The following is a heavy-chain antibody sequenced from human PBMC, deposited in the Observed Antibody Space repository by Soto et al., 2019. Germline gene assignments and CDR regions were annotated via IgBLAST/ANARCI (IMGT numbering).Heavy chain of an antibody. J-gene: IGHJ5*02. D-gene: IGHD3-22*01. V-gene: IGHV4-39*01. CDR2: MYYSGTT. Sequence: QLQLQESGPRLVKPSETLSLTCTVSGGSISSSDFYWGWLRQPPGKGLDFIGSMYYSGTTYYNPSLKNRITISVDTSKNQFSPKLISVTAADTAVYYCAVVDSTGNWFDPWGQGALVTVSS. CDR3: AVVDSTGNWFDP. CDR1: GGSISSSDFY.